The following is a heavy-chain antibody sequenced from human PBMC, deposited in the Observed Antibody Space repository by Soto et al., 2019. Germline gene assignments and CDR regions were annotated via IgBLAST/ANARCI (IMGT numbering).Heavy chain of an antibody. CDR3: AGVGRYNSLDY. J-gene: IGHJ4*02. CDR1: GYSFTSYY. V-gene: IGHV1-46*01. D-gene: IGHD1-1*01. Sequence: ASVKVSCKASGYSFTSYYMHWVRQAPGQGLEWMGIINPSGRSTSYAQKFQGRVTVTRDTSTNTVYMELSSLRSEDTAVYYCAGVGRYNSLDYWGQGTLVTVSS. CDR2: INPSGRST.